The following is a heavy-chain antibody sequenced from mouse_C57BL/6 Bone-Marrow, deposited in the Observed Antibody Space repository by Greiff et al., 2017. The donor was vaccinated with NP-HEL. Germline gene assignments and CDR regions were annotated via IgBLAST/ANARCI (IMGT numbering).Heavy chain of an antibody. CDR1: GYTFTDYN. D-gene: IGHD1-1*01. CDR2: INPNNGGT. J-gene: IGHJ3*01. CDR3: ARSGSSYVKAWFAY. Sequence: VQLQESGPELVKPGASVKIPCKASGYTFTDYNMDWVKQSHGKSLEWIGDINPNNGGTIYNQKFKGKATLTVDKSSSTAYMELRSLTSEDTAVYYCARSGSSYVKAWFAYWGQGTLVTVSA. V-gene: IGHV1-18*01.